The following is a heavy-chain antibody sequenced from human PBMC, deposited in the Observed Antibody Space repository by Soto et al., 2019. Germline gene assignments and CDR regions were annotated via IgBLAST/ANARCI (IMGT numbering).Heavy chain of an antibody. CDR3: AREMVAPSDYYYGLDV. D-gene: IGHD2-15*01. J-gene: IGHJ6*02. CDR2: ISYDGNNE. Sequence: QVQLVESGGGVVQPGRSLIISCAASGFTFSSYAMHWVRQAPGKGLEWVAIISYDGNNEYYADSVRCRFSISRDNSKSTLYLLMNSVRPEDTAVYYCAREMVAPSDYYYGLDVWGQGTTVTVSS. CDR1: GFTFSSYA. V-gene: IGHV3-30-3*01.